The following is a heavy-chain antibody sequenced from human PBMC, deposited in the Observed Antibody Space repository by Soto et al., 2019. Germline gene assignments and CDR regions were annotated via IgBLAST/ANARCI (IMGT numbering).Heavy chain of an antibody. CDR3: VKDWSSSWYTPLDY. CDR1: GFTFSSYA. J-gene: IGHJ4*02. CDR2: ISGSGDNT. V-gene: IGHV3-23*01. D-gene: IGHD6-13*01. Sequence: PGGSLRLSCAASGFTFSSYAMSWVRQAPGKGLVWVSSISGSGDNTYYAESVKGRFTISRDNSKNTLYLQMNSLRAEDTAVYYCVKDWSSSWYTPLDYWGQGTLVTVSS.